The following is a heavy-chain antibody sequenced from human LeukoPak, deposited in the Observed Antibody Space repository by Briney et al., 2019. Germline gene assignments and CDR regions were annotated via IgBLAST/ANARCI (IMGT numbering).Heavy chain of an antibody. Sequence: GGSLRLSCAASGFTVSSNYMSWVRQAPGKGLEWVSVIYSGGSTYYADSVKGGFTISRDNSKNTLYLQMNSLRAEDTAVYYCARDVKYSSGWYQSDYYGMDVWGQGTTVTVSS. CDR3: ARDVKYSSGWYQSDYYGMDV. J-gene: IGHJ6*02. CDR2: IYSGGST. CDR1: GFTVSSNY. V-gene: IGHV3-66*01. D-gene: IGHD6-19*01.